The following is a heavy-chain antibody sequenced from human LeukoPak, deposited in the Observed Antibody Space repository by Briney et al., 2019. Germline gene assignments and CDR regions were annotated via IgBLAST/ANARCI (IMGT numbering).Heavy chain of an antibody. CDR2: VSKSSSYI. CDR1: GFTFRTYS. CDR3: ARETVLWFGEPPSDV. V-gene: IGHV3-21*01. Sequence: GGSLRLSCAASGFTFRTYSMNWVRQAPGKGLEWIASVSKSSSYIYYADSVRGRFTISRDNANNSLYLQMNSLRAEDTAVYYCARETVLWFGEPPSDVWGKGTTVTVSS. D-gene: IGHD3-10*01. J-gene: IGHJ6*04.